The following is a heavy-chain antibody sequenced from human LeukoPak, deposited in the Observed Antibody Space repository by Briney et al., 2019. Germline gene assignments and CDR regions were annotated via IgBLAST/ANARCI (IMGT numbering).Heavy chain of an antibody. V-gene: IGHV3-64D*09. Sequence: PGGSLRLSCSPSGFTFSSYAMHWVPPAPERGLEYVSAISSNGGSTYYADSVKGRFTISRDNSKNTLYLQMSSLRAEDTAVYYCVKDRVGTRGLDYWGQGTLVTVSS. D-gene: IGHD2-21*02. CDR1: GFTFSSYA. CDR2: ISSNGGST. CDR3: VKDRVGTRGLDY. J-gene: IGHJ4*02.